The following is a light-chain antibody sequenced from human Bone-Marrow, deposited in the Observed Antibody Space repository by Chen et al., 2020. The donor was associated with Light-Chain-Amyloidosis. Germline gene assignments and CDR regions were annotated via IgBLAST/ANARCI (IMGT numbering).Light chain of an antibody. CDR2: DDS. CDR1: NIGSTS. Sequence: SYVLTPPSSVSVAPWQTATIPCAGNNIGSTSLYCSQLTPGQAPLLVVYDDSYRPSGIPERLSGSNSGNTATLTISRVEAGDEADYYCQVWDRSSDRPVFGGGTKLTVL. J-gene: IGLJ3*02. CDR3: QVWDRSSDRPV. V-gene: IGLV3-21*02.